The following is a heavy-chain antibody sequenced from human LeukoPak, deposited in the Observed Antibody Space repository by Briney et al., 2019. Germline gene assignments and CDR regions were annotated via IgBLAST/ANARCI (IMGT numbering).Heavy chain of an antibody. CDR3: ARVATGATTSNYFYYYMDV. CDR2: ITSTGAYI. J-gene: IGHJ6*03. D-gene: IGHD1-26*01. V-gene: IGHV3-21*01. CDR1: GFTFGLYT. Sequence: PGGSLRLSCDASGFTFGLYTITWLRQATGKGLEGVSSITSTGAYINYADSVKGRFTISRDNAKNSLYLQMDSLRAEDTAVYYCARVATGATTSNYFYYYMDVWGRGTTVTVSS.